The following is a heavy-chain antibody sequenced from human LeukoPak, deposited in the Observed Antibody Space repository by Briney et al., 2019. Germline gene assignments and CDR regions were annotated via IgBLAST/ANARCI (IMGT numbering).Heavy chain of an antibody. J-gene: IGHJ3*02. D-gene: IGHD3-9*01. CDR3: ARVLYYDILTGYGNAFDI. CDR1: GYTFTGYY. CDR2: INPNSGGT. Sequence: ASVKVSCKASGYTFTGYYMHWVRQAPGQGLEWMGWINPNSGGTDHAQKFQGRVTMTRDTSISTAYMELSRLRSGDTAVYYCARVLYYDILTGYGNAFDIWGQGTVVTVSS. V-gene: IGHV1-2*02.